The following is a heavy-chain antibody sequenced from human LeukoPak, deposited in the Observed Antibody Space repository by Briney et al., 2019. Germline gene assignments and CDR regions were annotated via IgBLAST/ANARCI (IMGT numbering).Heavy chain of an antibody. D-gene: IGHD5-24*01. Sequence: KPSETLSLTCTVSGGSISSSSYYWGWIRQPPGKGLEWIGSMYYRGSTYYNPSLKSRVTISVDTSRNQFSLKLSSVTAADTAVYYCARLEREVRDYWGQGTLVTVSS. CDR1: GGSISSSSYY. CDR3: ARLEREVRDY. CDR2: MYYRGST. V-gene: IGHV4-39*01. J-gene: IGHJ4*02.